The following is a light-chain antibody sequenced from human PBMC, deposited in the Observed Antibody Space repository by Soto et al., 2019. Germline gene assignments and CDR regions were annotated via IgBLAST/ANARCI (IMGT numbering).Light chain of an antibody. Sequence: IVMTQSPCTLSLSPGERATLSCRASQSVGTNLAWYQQKPRQAPRLLIYRASSVNSGVPPRFSGSGSGRDFTLTISSLRPEDIATYFCQQSYSSPPWTFGQRTKV. CDR2: RAS. CDR3: QQSYSSPPWT. V-gene: IGKV3-15*01. CDR1: QSVGTN. J-gene: IGKJ1*01.